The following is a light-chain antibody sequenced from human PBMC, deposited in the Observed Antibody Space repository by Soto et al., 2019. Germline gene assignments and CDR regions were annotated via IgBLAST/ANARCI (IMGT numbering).Light chain of an antibody. CDR2: EDT. CDR1: SSDVGGYKL. Sequence: QSALTQPASVSGSPGQSITISCTGTSSDVGGYKLVSWYQQYPGKAPKLIIYEDTKRPSGVSNRFSGSKSGNTASLTISGLQAEDEADYHCRSYADTFWVFGGGTKLTVL. CDR3: RSYADTFWV. J-gene: IGLJ3*02. V-gene: IGLV2-23*01.